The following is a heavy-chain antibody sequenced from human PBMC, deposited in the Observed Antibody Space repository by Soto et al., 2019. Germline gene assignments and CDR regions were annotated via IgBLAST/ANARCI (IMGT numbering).Heavy chain of an antibody. V-gene: IGHV1-18*01. Sequence: QVQLVQSGVEVKKPGASVKVSCQASGYTFTNYGITWLRPAPGQGLEWMGWVSAYNRNTNYAQRFQDRVTMTTDTSTRTAYTELRNLKSDDTAIYFCARERQYEPLLYWGQGTLVTVSS. CDR2: VSAYNRNT. CDR3: ARERQYEPLLY. CDR1: GYTFTNYG. D-gene: IGHD2-2*01. J-gene: IGHJ4*02.